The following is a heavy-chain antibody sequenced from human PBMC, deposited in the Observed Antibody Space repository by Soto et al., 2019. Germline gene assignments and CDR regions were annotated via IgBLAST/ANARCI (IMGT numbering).Heavy chain of an antibody. CDR3: ASHGGVYGLAAAFDI. D-gene: IGHD3-16*01. CDR1: GFTFSSYS. J-gene: IGHJ3*02. Sequence: GGSLRLSCAASGFTFSSYSMNWVRQAPGKGLEWVSSISSSSSYIYYADSVKGRFTISRDNAKNSLYLQMNSLRAEDTAVYYCASHGGVYGLAAAFDIWGQGTMVTVSS. CDR2: ISSSSSYI. V-gene: IGHV3-21*01.